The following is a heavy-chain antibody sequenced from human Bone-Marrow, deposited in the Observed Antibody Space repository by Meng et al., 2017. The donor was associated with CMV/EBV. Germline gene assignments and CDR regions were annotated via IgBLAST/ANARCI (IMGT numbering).Heavy chain of an antibody. D-gene: IGHD1-7*01. Sequence: LSLTCAASGFTVRSNYMSWVRQAPGKGLEWVSVIYSGGSTYYADSVKGRFTISRDNSKNTLYLQMNSLRAEDTAVYYCARAATGTTEEDDYWGQGTLVTVSS. V-gene: IGHV3-66*01. CDR2: IYSGGST. CDR3: ARAATGTTEEDDY. CDR1: GFTVRSNY. J-gene: IGHJ4*02.